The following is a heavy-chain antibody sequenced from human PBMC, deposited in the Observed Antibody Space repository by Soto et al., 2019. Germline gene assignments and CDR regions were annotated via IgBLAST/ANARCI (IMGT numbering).Heavy chain of an antibody. J-gene: IGHJ4*02. Sequence: ASVKVSCKASGGTFSSYAFSWVRQAPGQGLEWMGIINLSADRTSYAQKFQGRVTMTEDTSTDTAYMELSSLRSEDTAVYYCATDPPWDYYDSSGYYYAYWGQGTLVTVSS. V-gene: IGHV1-46*01. CDR2: INLSADRT. CDR3: ATDPPWDYYDSSGYYYAY. CDR1: GGTFSSYA. D-gene: IGHD3-22*01.